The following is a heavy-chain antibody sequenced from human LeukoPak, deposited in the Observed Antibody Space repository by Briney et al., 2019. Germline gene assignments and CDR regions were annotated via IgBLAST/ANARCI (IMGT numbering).Heavy chain of an antibody. V-gene: IGHV4-39*01. Sequence: SETLSLTCTVSGGSISSSSYYWRWIRQPPGKGLEWIGSIYYSGSTYYNPSLKSRVTISVDTSKNQFSLKLSSVTAADTAVYYFARREDYGGNSGQFDYWGQGTLVTVSS. CDR2: IYYSGST. CDR3: ARREDYGGNSGQFDY. J-gene: IGHJ4*02. D-gene: IGHD4-23*01. CDR1: GGSISSSSYY.